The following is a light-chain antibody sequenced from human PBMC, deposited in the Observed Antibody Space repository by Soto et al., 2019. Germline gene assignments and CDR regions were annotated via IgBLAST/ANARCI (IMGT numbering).Light chain of an antibody. CDR2: EVS. CDR3: SPYTSSSPYV. V-gene: IGLV2-14*01. CDR1: SSDVGGYNY. J-gene: IGLJ1*01. Sequence: ALTQPASVSGSPGQSITISCTGTSSDVGGYNYVSWYQQHPGKAPKLMIYEVSNRPSGVSNRFSGSKSGNTASLTISGLQAEDEADYYCSPYTSSSPYVFGTGTKLTVL.